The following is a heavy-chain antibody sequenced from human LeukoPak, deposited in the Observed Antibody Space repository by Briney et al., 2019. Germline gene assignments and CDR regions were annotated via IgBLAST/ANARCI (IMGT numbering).Heavy chain of an antibody. CDR3: ARRSIAARGRAFDI. D-gene: IGHD6-6*01. Sequence: SETLSLTCAVYGGSFSGYYWSWIRQPPGKGLEWIGEINHSGSTNYNPSLKSRVTISVDTSKNQFSLKLSSVTAADTAVYYCARRSIAARGRAFDIWAKGQWSPSLQ. CDR2: INHSGST. CDR1: GGSFSGYY. V-gene: IGHV4-34*01. J-gene: IGHJ3*02.